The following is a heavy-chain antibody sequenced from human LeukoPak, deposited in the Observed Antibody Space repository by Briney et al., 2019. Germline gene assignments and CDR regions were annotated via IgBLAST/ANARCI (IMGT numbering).Heavy chain of an antibody. V-gene: IGHV4-59*01. CDR2: IQSTGNS. J-gene: IGHJ4*02. Sequence: SETLSLTCTVSGGSISTYHWNWIRKSPEKGLEWIGYIQSTGNSNYNPSLKSRVTMSVDMSRNQIVLNLSSVTAADTAVYFCARDKQHSYGRYFDHWGQGTLVTVSS. D-gene: IGHD5-18*01. CDR1: GGSISTYH. CDR3: ARDKQHSYGRYFDH.